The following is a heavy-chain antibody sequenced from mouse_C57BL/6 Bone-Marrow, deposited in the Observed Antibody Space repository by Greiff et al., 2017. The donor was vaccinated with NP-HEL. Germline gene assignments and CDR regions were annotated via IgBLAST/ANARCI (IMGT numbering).Heavy chain of an antibody. D-gene: IGHD2-3*01. Sequence: EVMLVESVAELVRPGASVKLSCTASGFNIKNTYMHWVKQRPEQGLEWIGRIDPANGNTKYAPKFQGKATITADTSSNTAYLQLSSLTSEDTAIYYCASRLLRLYYAMDYWGQGTSVTVSS. V-gene: IGHV14-3*01. CDR3: ASRLLRLYYAMDY. CDR1: GFNIKNTY. CDR2: IDPANGNT. J-gene: IGHJ4*01.